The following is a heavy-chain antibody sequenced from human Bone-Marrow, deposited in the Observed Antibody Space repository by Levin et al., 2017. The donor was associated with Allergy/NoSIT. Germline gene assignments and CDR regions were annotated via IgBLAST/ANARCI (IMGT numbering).Heavy chain of an antibody. V-gene: IGHV1-46*01. CDR2: INPGNGGT. CDR1: GYTFTTYY. CDR3: AREGINGVVGAATTHDALDM. Sequence: ASVKVSCKASGYTFTTYYIHWVRQAPGQGLEWMGIINPGNGGTRSAQKFQDRVIMTRDTSTSTVYMEVTSLRSEDTAVYYCAREGINGVVGAATTHDALDMWGQGTMVTVSS. D-gene: IGHD1-26*01. J-gene: IGHJ3*02.